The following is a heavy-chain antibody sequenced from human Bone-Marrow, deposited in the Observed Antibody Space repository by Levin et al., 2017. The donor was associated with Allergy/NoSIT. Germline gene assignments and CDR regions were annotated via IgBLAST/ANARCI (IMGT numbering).Heavy chain of an antibody. CDR2: IKGDGSEK. V-gene: IGHV3-7*01. CDR1: GFPFSSYW. D-gene: IGHD2-2*01. Sequence: LSGGSLRLSCVASGFPFSSYWMSWVRQAPGKGLEWVANIKGDGSEKYYVDSVKGRFTISRDNAKNSLDLQMNSLRADDTAVYYCVTVPAASEWFDPWGQGTLVTVSS. J-gene: IGHJ5*02. CDR3: VTVPAASEWFDP.